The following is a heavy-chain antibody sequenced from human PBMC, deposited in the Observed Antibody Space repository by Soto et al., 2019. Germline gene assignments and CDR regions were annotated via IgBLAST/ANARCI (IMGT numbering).Heavy chain of an antibody. V-gene: IGHV1-69*02. CDR2: IIPILGIA. D-gene: IGHD5-18*01. J-gene: IGHJ4*02. CDR1: GSTFSSYT. CDR3: ARSYGVTYYFDY. Sequence: QVQLVQSGAEVKKPGSSVKVSCKASGSTFSSYTISWVRQAPGQGLEWMGRIIPILGIANYAQKFQGRVSITADKSTSTAYMELSSLRSEDTAVYYCARSYGVTYYFDYWGQGTLVTVSS.